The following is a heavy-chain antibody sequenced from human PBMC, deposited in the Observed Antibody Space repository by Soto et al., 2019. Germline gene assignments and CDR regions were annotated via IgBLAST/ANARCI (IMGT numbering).Heavy chain of an antibody. D-gene: IGHD4-17*01. J-gene: IGHJ4*02. CDR3: ARAGGTTVTGLWHFDS. Sequence: VQLWESGGGLVQPGGSLRLSCVASGFTFSDYGMSWVRQAPGKGLEWLAAIWYDGTQKYYADSVKGRFIISRDNSKKTLYLEMNSLRAEDTAVYYCARAGGTTVTGLWHFDSWGQGTLVTVSS. V-gene: IGHV3-33*08. CDR1: GFTFSDYG. CDR2: IWYDGTQK.